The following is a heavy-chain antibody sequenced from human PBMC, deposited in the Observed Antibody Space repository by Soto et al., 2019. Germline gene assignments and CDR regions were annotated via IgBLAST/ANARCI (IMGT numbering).Heavy chain of an antibody. CDR2: ISYDGSNK. Sequence: QVQLVESGGGVVQPGRSLRLSCAASGFTFSSYAMHWVRQAPGKGLEWVAVISYDGSNKYYADSVKGRFTISRDNSKNTLYLQMNSLRAEDTAVYYCARDYSSGFYLTFDYWRHGTLVTVSS. CDR1: GFTFSSYA. V-gene: IGHV3-30-3*01. CDR3: ARDYSSGFYLTFDY. J-gene: IGHJ4*01. D-gene: IGHD6-19*01.